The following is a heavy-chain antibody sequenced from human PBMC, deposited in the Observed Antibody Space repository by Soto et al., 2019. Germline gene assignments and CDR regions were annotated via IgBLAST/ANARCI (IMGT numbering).Heavy chain of an antibody. D-gene: IGHD1-1*01. Sequence: QVQLQESGPGLVKPSETLSLTCTVSGGSISSYYWSWIRQPPGKGLEWIGYIYYSGSTNYNPSLKRRVSISVDTSKNKFSLKLSSVTAADTAVYYCARRYGYSFDYWGQGTLVTVSS. V-gene: IGHV4-59*08. J-gene: IGHJ4*02. CDR3: ARRYGYSFDY. CDR1: GGSISSYY. CDR2: IYYSGST.